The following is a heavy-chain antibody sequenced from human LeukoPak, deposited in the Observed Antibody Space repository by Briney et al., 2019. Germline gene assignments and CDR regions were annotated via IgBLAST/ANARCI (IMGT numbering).Heavy chain of an antibody. Sequence: PGGSLRLSCAASGFTFSSYAMTWVRQAPGKGLKWVSAISGSGGSTYYADSVKGRFTISRDNSKNTLYLQMNSLRAEDTAVYYCAKDRGVYYDFWSGPYYYYYGMDVWGQGTPVTVSS. J-gene: IGHJ6*02. CDR1: GFTFSSYA. V-gene: IGHV3-23*01. CDR3: AKDRGVYYDFWSGPYYYYYGMDV. CDR2: ISGSGGST. D-gene: IGHD3-3*01.